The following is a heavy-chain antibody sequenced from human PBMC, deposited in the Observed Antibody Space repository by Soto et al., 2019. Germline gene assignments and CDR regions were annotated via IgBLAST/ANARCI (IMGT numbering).Heavy chain of an antibody. J-gene: IGHJ5*01. CDR1: GDSISTVDYF. D-gene: IGHD2-15*01. V-gene: IGHV4-30-4*01. CDR3: ARGRYCLTGRCFPNWFDS. CDR2: IYKSTTT. Sequence: SETLSLTCSVSGDSISTVDYFWAWIRQPPGQALEYIGYIYKSTTTYYNPSFESRVAISLGTSKSQFSLNVTSVTAADTAVNFCARGRYCLTGRCFPNWFDSWGQGTLVTVSS.